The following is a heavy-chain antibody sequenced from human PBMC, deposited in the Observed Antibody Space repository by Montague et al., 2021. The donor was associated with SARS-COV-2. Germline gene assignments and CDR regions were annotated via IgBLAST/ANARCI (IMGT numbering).Heavy chain of an antibody. CDR1: GGSISSGGYY. CDR2: IYYRGST. CDR3: ARERRYCSGGSCYSGWFDP. V-gene: IGHV4-31*03. J-gene: IGHJ5*02. D-gene: IGHD2-15*01. Sequence: TLSLTCNVSGGSISSGGYYWSWIRQHPGKGLEWMGYIYYRGSTYYNPSLKSRVTISVDTSKNQFSLKLSSVTAADTAVYYCARERRYCSGGSCYSGWFDPWGQGTLVTVSS.